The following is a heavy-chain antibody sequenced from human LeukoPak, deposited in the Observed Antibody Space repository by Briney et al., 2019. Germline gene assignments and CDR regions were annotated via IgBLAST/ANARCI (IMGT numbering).Heavy chain of an antibody. D-gene: IGHD3-10*01. J-gene: IGHJ6*03. CDR2: TYYRSKWYN. CDR1: GDSVSSNSAA. V-gene: IGHV6-1*01. CDR3: AREAMVRGVTTRYYYYYMDV. Sequence: SQTLSLTCAISGDSVSSNSAAWNWIRQSPSRGLEWLGRTYYRSKWYNDYAVSVKSRITINPDTSKNQFSLQLNSVTPEDTAVYYCAREAMVRGVTTRYYYYYMDVWGKGTTVTVSS.